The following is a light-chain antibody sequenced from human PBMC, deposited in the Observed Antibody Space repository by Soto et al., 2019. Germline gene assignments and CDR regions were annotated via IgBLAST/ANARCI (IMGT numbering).Light chain of an antibody. V-gene: IGKV1-17*01. CDR1: QGIRDA. J-gene: IGKJ1*01. CDR2: AAS. Sequence: DIQMTQSPSSLSASVGDRVTITCRTSQGIRDALVWYQQKPGKAPKILIYAASILKRGVPSRFRGSGSRTEFTLTIRRMQPEDFAHDYYLQHNSYPQTLGQGTKVEIK. CDR3: LQHNSYPQT.